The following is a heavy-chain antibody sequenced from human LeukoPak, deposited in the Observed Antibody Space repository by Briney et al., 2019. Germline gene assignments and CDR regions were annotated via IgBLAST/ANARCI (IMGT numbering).Heavy chain of an antibody. V-gene: IGHV4-39*01. Sequence: SETLSLTCTVSGGSISSSSYYWGWIRQPPGKGLEWIGSIYYSGSTYYNPSLKSRVTISVDTSKNQFSLKLSSVTAADTAVYYCARRAVAAGTEFDYWGQGTLVTVS. CDR3: ARRAVAAGTEFDY. D-gene: IGHD6-13*01. CDR1: GGSISSSSYY. J-gene: IGHJ4*02. CDR2: IYYSGST.